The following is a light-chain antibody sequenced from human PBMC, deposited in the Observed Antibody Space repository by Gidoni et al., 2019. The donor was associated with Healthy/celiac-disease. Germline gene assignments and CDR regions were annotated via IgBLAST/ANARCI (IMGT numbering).Light chain of an antibody. V-gene: IGKV4-1*01. Sequence: DIVMTQSPDSLAVSLGERATINCKSSQRVLYSSNNKNYLAWYQQKPGQPPQLLIYWASTRESGVPDRFSGSGSGTDFTLTISSLQAEDVAVYYCQQYYSTLTFXGXTKVEIK. CDR3: QQYYSTLT. CDR2: WAS. J-gene: IGKJ4*01. CDR1: QRVLYSSNNKNY.